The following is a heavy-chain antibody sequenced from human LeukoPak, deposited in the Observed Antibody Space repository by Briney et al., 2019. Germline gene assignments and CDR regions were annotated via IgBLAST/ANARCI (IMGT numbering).Heavy chain of an antibody. CDR3: ARHQGWLQWEY. V-gene: IGHV4-61*02. D-gene: IGHD5-24*01. Sequence: SETLSLTCTVSGGSISSGSYYWSWIRQSAGKGLEWIGRIYAAETDFNPSLKSRLTMSIDTSKNQFSLKLRSVTAADTAVYYCARHQGWLQWEYWGQGTLVTVSS. J-gene: IGHJ4*02. CDR1: GGSISSGSYY. CDR2: IYAAET.